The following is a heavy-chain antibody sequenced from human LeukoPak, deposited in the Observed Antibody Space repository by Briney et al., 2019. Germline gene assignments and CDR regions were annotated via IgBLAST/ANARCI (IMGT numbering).Heavy chain of an antibody. CDR3: AHRKNYYDSSVFDY. D-gene: IGHD3-22*01. CDR2: IYWDDDR. CDR1: GFSLNTRGVG. V-gene: IGHV2-5*02. J-gene: IGHJ4*02. Sequence: SGPTLVNPTQTLTLTCTFSGFSLNTRGVGVGWIRQPPGRALEWLALIYWDDDRRYSPSLKSRLTITKDTSKNEVVLTMTNMDPADTATYYCAHRKNYYDSSVFDYWGQGTLVTVSS.